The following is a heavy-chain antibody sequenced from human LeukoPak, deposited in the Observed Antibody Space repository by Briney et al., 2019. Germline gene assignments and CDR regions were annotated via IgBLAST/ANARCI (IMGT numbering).Heavy chain of an antibody. CDR1: GGSISSSSYY. CDR2: IYYSGST. D-gene: IGHD4-11*01. Sequence: SETLSLTCTVSGGSISSSSYYWGWIRQPPGKGLEWIGSIYYSGSTYYNPSLKSRVTISVDTSKNQFSLKLSSVTAADTAVYYCARTRDYSNYGFDYWGQGTLVTVSS. V-gene: IGHV4-39*07. J-gene: IGHJ4*02. CDR3: ARTRDYSNYGFDY.